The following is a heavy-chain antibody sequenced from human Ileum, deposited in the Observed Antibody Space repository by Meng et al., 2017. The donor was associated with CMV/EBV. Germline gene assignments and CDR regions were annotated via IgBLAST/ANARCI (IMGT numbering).Heavy chain of an antibody. D-gene: IGHD6-19*01. Sequence: SGFTFSDHYMSWIRQAPGKGLEWVSYISTSGSTIYYADSVKGRFTISRDNDKNSVYLQMNNLGADDTAVYFCASQDYRSGWYSVDYWGQGTLVTVSS. CDR3: ASQDYRSGWYSVDY. J-gene: IGHJ4*02. V-gene: IGHV3-11*04. CDR2: ISTSGSTI. CDR1: GFTFSDHY.